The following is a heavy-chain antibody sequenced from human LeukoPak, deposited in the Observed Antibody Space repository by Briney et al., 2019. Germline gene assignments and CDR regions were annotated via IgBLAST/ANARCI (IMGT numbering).Heavy chain of an antibody. V-gene: IGHV1-69*13. D-gene: IGHD1-26*01. Sequence: ASVKVSCKASGGTFSSYAISWVRQAPGQGLEWMGGIIPIFGTANYAQKFQGRVTITADESTSTAYMELSSLRSEDTAVYYCARALGRSYYVAGAFDIWGQGTMVTVSS. CDR1: GGTFSSYA. CDR2: IIPIFGTA. J-gene: IGHJ3*02. CDR3: ARALGRSYYVAGAFDI.